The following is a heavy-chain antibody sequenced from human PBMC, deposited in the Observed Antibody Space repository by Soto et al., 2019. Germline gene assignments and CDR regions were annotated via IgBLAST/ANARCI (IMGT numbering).Heavy chain of an antibody. CDR3: ARDSYYYDSSGHWGYFDY. D-gene: IGHD3-22*01. J-gene: IGHJ4*02. Sequence: ASVKVSCKASGYTFTSYFMHWVRQAPGQGLEWMGIINPSDGSTTYAQKFQGRVTMTRDTSTSTVYMELSSLRSEDTAVYYCARDSYYYDSSGHWGYFDYWGQGTLVTVSS. CDR1: GYTFTSYF. CDR2: INPSDGST. V-gene: IGHV1-46*01.